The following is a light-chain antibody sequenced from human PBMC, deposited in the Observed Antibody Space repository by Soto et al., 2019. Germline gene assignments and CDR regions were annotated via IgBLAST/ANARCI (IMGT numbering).Light chain of an antibody. CDR1: SSNIGAGDD. CDR2: GNS. Sequence: QSVLTQPPSVSGAPGQRVTISCTGSSSNIGAGDDVYWYQQLPGTAPKLLIYGNSNRPSGVPDRFSGSKSGTSASLAITGLQAEDEADYYCQSYDSSLSGWVFGGGTKVTVL. V-gene: IGLV1-40*01. CDR3: QSYDSSLSGWV. J-gene: IGLJ3*02.